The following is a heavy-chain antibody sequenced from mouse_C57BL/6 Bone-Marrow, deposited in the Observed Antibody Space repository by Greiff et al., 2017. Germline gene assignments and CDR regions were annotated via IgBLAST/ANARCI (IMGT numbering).Heavy chain of an antibody. CDR1: GFTFSSYT. D-gene: IGHD1-1*01. V-gene: IGHV5-9*01. CDR3: ARSQLLRSIDY. Sequence: VQLKESGGGLVKPGGSLKLSCAASGFTFSSYTMSWVRQTPEKRLEWVATISGGGGNTYYPDSVKGRFTISRDNAKNTLYLQMSSLRSEDTALYYCARSQLLRSIDYWGQGTTLTVSS. CDR2: ISGGGGNT. J-gene: IGHJ2*01.